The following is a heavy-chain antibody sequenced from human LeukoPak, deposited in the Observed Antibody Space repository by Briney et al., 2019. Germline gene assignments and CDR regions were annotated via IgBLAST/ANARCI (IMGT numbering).Heavy chain of an antibody. CDR2: IYYSGST. D-gene: IGHD6-13*01. Sequence: PSETLSLTCTVSGGSISSGGYYWGWIRQHPGKGLEWIGYIYYSGSTYYNPSLKSRVTISVDTSKNQFSLKLSSVTAADTAVYYCARDGGYSSSWYLGYWGQGTLVTVSS. CDR3: ARDGGYSSSWYLGY. CDR1: GGSISSGGYY. V-gene: IGHV4-31*03. J-gene: IGHJ4*02.